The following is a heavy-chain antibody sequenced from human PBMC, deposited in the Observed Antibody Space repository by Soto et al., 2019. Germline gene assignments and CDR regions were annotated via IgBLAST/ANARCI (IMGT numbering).Heavy chain of an antibody. CDR2: ISSSSSTI. CDR1: GFTFSSYS. Sequence: GGSLRLSCAASGFTFSSYSMNWVRQAPGKGLEWVSYISSSSSTIYYADSVKGRFTISRDNAKNSLYLQMNSLRDEDTAVYYCARDEWLPYYYGMDVWGQGTTVTVSS. J-gene: IGHJ6*02. D-gene: IGHD5-12*01. CDR3: ARDEWLPYYYGMDV. V-gene: IGHV3-48*02.